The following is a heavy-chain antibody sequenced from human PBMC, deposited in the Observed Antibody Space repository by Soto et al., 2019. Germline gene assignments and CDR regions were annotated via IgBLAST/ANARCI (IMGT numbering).Heavy chain of an antibody. V-gene: IGHV3-9*01. CDR3: AKGAISGTLNWFDP. CDR1: GFRFADYT. Sequence: QPGGSLRLSCAASGFRFADYTMHWVRQAPGKGLEWVSGLTWNSESIAYADSVKGRFTISRDNAKNSLYLQMNSLRAEDTAFYFCAKGAISGTLNWFDPWGQGTLVTVSS. J-gene: IGHJ5*02. D-gene: IGHD6-13*01. CDR2: LTWNSESI.